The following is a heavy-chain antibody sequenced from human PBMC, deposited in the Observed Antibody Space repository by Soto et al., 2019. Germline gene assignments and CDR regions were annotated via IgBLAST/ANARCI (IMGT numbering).Heavy chain of an antibody. CDR1: GGTFSSYA. CDR3: ASPTTYYYDSSGYYDSFVI. CDR2: IIPIFGTA. J-gene: IGHJ3*02. V-gene: IGHV1-69*13. D-gene: IGHD3-22*01. Sequence: ASVKVYCKASGGTFSSYAISWVRQAHGQGFEWMGGIIPIFGTANYAQKFQGRVTITADESTSTAYMELSSLRSEDTDVYYCASPTTYYYDSSGYYDSFVIWGQGTMVTVSS.